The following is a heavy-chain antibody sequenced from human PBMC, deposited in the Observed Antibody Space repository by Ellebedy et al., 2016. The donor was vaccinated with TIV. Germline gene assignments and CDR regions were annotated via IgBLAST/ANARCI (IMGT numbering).Heavy chain of an antibody. Sequence: AASVKVSCKASGYTFNTYAMNWARQAPGQGFEWMGRINTNTGNPTYAQGFTGRFVFSLETADTTAYLQISSLKSEDTAVYYCAREGKDPLEFDFDYWGQGTLVTVSS. CDR3: AREGKDPLEFDFDY. D-gene: IGHD3-3*01. V-gene: IGHV7-4-1*02. J-gene: IGHJ4*02. CDR1: GYTFNTYA. CDR2: INTNTGNP.